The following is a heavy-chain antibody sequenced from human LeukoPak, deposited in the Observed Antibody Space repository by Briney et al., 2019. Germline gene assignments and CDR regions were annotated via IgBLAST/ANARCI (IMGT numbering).Heavy chain of an antibody. Sequence: PGGSLRLSCAASGFTFSNYEMNWVRQAPGKGLEWVSYISSSGSTIYYADSVKGRFTISRDNAKNSLYLQMNRLRAEDTALYYCASTYDRSGYPDAFDTWGQGTMVTVPS. D-gene: IGHD3-22*01. J-gene: IGHJ3*02. CDR1: GFTFSNYE. CDR2: ISSSGSTI. V-gene: IGHV3-48*03. CDR3: ASTYDRSGYPDAFDT.